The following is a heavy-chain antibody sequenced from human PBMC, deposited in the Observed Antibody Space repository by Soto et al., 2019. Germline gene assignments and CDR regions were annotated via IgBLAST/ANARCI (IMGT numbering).Heavy chain of an antibody. V-gene: IGHV4-59*08. CDR3: ARMHDYGDSFDY. CDR1: GGSISSYY. D-gene: IGHD4-17*01. J-gene: IGHJ4*02. Sequence: SETLSLTCTVSGGSISSYYWSWIRQPPGKGLEWIGYIYYSGSTNYNPSLKSRVTISVDTSKNQFSLKLSSVTAADTVVYYCARMHDYGDSFDYWGQGTLVTVSS. CDR2: IYYSGST.